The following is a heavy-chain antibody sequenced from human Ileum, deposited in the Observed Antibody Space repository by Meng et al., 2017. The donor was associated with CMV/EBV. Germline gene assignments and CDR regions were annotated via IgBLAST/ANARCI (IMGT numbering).Heavy chain of an antibody. D-gene: IGHD2-15*01. Sequence: GGSLRLSCVVSGFTFSNYWMNWVRQAPGKGLEWVSIIGADSGGIQYGDSVKGRFTISRDNSKNTLYLRVDSLRVEDTAIYFCAKGGQEVPLTRRFDYWGQGTLVTVSS. CDR1: GFTFSNYW. J-gene: IGHJ4*02. CDR3: AKGGQEVPLTRRFDY. V-gene: IGHV3-23*01. CDR2: IGADSGGI.